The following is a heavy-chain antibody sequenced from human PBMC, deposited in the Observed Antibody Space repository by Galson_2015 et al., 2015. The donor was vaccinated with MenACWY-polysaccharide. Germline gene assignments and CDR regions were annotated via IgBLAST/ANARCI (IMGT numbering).Heavy chain of an antibody. J-gene: IGHJ3*01. Sequence: ETLSLTCTVSGGSVNGATFYWTWMRQPPGQGLEWIGYIYFSGTTSLDASLQSRVTMSVDSSKNQFSLNLSSVTAADTAMYYCARIMGGNHAFDFWGQGTMVTVSS. CDR2: IYFSGTT. D-gene: IGHD4-23*01. CDR1: GGSVNGATFY. CDR3: ARIMGGNHAFDF. V-gene: IGHV4-61*01.